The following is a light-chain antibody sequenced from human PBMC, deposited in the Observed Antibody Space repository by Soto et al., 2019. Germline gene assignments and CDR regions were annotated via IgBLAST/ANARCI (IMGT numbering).Light chain of an antibody. J-gene: IGKJ3*01. CDR2: AAS. CDR1: QGISSY. V-gene: IGKV1-9*01. CDR3: LQRNRYPPLT. Sequence: IQLTQSPSSLSASVGDRVTITCRASQGISSYLAWYKQKPGKAPKLLIYAASTLHSRVPSRFSGSGSGTDFTLTLSSLQPEDFASHYCLQRNRYPPLTFGPGTKVDI.